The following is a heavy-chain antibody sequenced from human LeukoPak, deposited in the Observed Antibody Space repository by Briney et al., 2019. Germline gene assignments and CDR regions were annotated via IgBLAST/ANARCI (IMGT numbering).Heavy chain of an antibody. V-gene: IGHV3-7*01. CDR2: IKQDGSEK. J-gene: IGHJ4*02. D-gene: IGHD3-16*01. CDR1: GFTFSSYW. CDR3: ASGRLGYYFDY. Sequence: GGSLRLSCAASGFTFSSYWMSWVRQARGKGLEWVANIKQDGSEKYYVDSVKGRFTISRDNAKNSLYLQMNRLRAEDTAVYYCASGRLGYYFDYWGQGTLVTVSS.